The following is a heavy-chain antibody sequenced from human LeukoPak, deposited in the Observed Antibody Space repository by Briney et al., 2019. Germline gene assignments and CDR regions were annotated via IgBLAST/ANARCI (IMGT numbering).Heavy chain of an antibody. CDR1: GGSISSGDYY. CDR2: IYYSGST. Sequence: PSETLSLTCTVSGGSISSGDYYWSWIRQPPGKGLEWIGYIYYSGSTYYNPSLKSRVTISVDTSKNQFSLKLSSVTAADTAVYYCARMPYDYYAMDVWGKGTTVTVSS. D-gene: IGHD2-2*01. V-gene: IGHV4-30-4*01. CDR3: ARMPYDYYAMDV. J-gene: IGHJ6*04.